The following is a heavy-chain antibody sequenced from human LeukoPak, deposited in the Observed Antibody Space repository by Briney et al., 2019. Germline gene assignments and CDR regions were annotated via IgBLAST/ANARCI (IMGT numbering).Heavy chain of an antibody. CDR2: MYYSGST. V-gene: IGHV4-39*01. CDR1: GGSISSSSYY. D-gene: IGHD2-15*01. Sequence: SETLSLTCTVSGGSISSSSYYWGWIRQPPGKGLEWIGSMYYSGSTYHNPSLKSRVTISVDTSKNQFSLKLSSVTAADTAVYYCARHVGYYYYYMDVWGKGTTVTISS. CDR3: ARHVGYYYYYMDV. J-gene: IGHJ6*03.